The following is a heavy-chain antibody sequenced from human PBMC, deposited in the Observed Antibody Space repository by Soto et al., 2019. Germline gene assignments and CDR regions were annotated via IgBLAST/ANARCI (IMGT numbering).Heavy chain of an antibody. V-gene: IGHV5-10-1*01. CDR1: GYSFNSYW. D-gene: IGHD3-3*01. CDR3: AATFGVVTPIYYYGMDV. CDR2: IDPSDSYT. Sequence: GESLKISCKGSGYSFNSYWISWVRQMPGKGMEWMGRIDPSDSYTNYSPSFQGHVTISTDKSISTAYLQWSSLKASDTAMYYCAATFGVVTPIYYYGMDVWGQGTTVTVSS. J-gene: IGHJ6*02.